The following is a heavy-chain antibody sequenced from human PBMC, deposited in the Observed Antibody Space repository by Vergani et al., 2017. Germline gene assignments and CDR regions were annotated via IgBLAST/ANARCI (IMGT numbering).Heavy chain of an antibody. CDR3: ARTIRITIFGYYFDY. CDR1: GFTFSSYG. CDR2: IKQDGSEK. J-gene: IGHJ4*02. D-gene: IGHD3-3*01. Sequence: VQLVESGGGVVQPGRSLRLSCAASGFTFSSYGMHWVRQAPGKGLEWVANIKQDGSEKYYVDSVKGRFTISRDNAKNSLYLQMNSLRAEDTAVYYCARTIRITIFGYYFDYWGQGTLVTVSS. V-gene: IGHV3-7*01.